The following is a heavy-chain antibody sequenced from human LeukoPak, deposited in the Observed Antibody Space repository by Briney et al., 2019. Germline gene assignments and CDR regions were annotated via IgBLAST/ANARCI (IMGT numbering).Heavy chain of an antibody. V-gene: IGHV3-23*01. J-gene: IGHJ3*02. D-gene: IGHD4-17*01. Sequence: GGSLRLSCAASGFTFSTYAMTWVRQAPGKGLEWVSSINGGGGRTYYPDSVKGRFTISRDNSKNTLYLQMNSLRDEDTAVYYCTKSGDRPDAFDMWGQGTMVTVSA. CDR3: TKSGDRPDAFDM. CDR1: GFTFSTYA. CDR2: INGGGGRT.